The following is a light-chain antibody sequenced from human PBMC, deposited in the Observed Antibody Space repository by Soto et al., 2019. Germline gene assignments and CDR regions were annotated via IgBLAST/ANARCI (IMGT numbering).Light chain of an antibody. Sequence: EIVLTQSPGTLSLSPGERATLSCRASQSISSSYLAWYQHIPGQTPRLLIYGASSRATGIPDRFSGSGSGTDFTLTISRLEPEDCAVYYCQHYGSTPRTFGQGTKVEIK. J-gene: IGKJ1*01. CDR2: GAS. CDR3: QHYGSTPRT. V-gene: IGKV3-20*01. CDR1: QSISSSY.